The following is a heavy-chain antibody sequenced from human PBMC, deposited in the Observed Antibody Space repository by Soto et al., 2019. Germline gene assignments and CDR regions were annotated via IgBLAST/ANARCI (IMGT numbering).Heavy chain of an antibody. J-gene: IGHJ4*03. V-gene: IGHV3-33*01. CDR3: ARSERLHLGELSKI. CDR1: GFTLSNYG. CDR2: LWSDGSNK. D-gene: IGHD3-16*02. Sequence: GGSLRLSCAASGFTLSNYGMHWVRQAPGKGLEWVALLWSDGSNKYYAESVKGRFTISGDNSKNSLYLQMDNLRAEDTALYYCARSERLHLGELSKIWGQGTLVTVSS.